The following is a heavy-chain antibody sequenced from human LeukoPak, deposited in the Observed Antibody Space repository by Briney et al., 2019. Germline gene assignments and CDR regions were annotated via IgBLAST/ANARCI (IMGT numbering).Heavy chain of an antibody. Sequence: SETLSLTCTVSGGFISSYYWSWIRQPPGKGLEWIGYIYYSGSTNYNPSLKSRVTISVDTSKNQFSLKLSSVTAADTAVYYCARGGLATTNFDYWGQGTLVTVSS. CDR3: ARGGLATTNFDY. V-gene: IGHV4-59*01. D-gene: IGHD5-24*01. CDR1: GGFISSYY. J-gene: IGHJ4*02. CDR2: IYYSGST.